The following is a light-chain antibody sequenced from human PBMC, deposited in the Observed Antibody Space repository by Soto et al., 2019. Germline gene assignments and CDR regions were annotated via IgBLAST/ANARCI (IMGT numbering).Light chain of an antibody. Sequence: DIQMTQSPSTLSASVGDRVTITCRASQSISSWLAWYQQKPGKAPKLLIYKASSLESGVPSRFSGSGSGTEFTITISSLQPDDFATYYCHQYNSSPTFGQGPKVEIK. J-gene: IGKJ1*01. V-gene: IGKV1-5*03. CDR1: QSISSW. CDR2: KAS. CDR3: HQYNSSPT.